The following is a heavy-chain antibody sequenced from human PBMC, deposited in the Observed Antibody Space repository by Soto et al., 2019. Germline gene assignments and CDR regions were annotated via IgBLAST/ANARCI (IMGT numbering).Heavy chain of an antibody. V-gene: IGHV3-23*01. CDR1: GFTFSSVA. CDR3: AKGPLTPGY. Sequence: EVQLLESGGGLVQPGGSLRLSCAGSGFTFSSVAMTWVRQAPGKGLEWVSSISGSGDSTYYADSVKGRFTISRDNSKKTLYPQTNSLRAEENAVYYCAKGPLTPGYWCQGTMVTVSS. J-gene: IGHJ4*02. CDR2: ISGSGDST.